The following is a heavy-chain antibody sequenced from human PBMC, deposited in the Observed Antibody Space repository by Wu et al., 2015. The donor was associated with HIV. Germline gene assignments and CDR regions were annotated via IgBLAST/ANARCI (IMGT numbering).Heavy chain of an antibody. J-gene: IGHJ4*02. Sequence: QVQLVQSGAEVKKPGASVKVSCKASGYTFTSYGISWVRQAPGQGLEWMGWISAYNGNTDYAQKLQGRVTMTTDTSTSTAYMELRSLRSDDTAVYYCARDQQAHYYGSGSYYKNWGQGTLVTVSS. V-gene: IGHV1-18*01. CDR1: GYTFTSYG. D-gene: IGHD3-10*01. CDR2: ISAYNGNT. CDR3: ARDQQAHYYGSGSYYKN.